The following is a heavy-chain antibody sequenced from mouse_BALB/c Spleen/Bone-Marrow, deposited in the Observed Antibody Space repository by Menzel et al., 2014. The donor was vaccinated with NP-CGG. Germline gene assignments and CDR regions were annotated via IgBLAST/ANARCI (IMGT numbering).Heavy chain of an antibody. Sequence: DVKLQESGAELVRPGALVKLSCKASGFNIXDYYMHWVKQRPEQGLEWIGWIDPENGNTIYDPKFQGKASITADTSSNTAYLQLSSLTSEDTAVYYCVAYYRYEYYFDYWGQGTTLTVSS. J-gene: IGHJ2*01. CDR3: VAYYRYEYYFDY. CDR1: GFNIXDYY. V-gene: IGHV14-1*02. D-gene: IGHD2-14*01. CDR2: IDPENGNT.